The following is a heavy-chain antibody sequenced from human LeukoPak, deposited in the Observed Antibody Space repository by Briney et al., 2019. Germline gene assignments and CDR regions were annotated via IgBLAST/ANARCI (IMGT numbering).Heavy chain of an antibody. CDR1: GYTFTSYG. CDR3: ARSDCSSTSCYDAFDI. Sequence: ASVKVSCKASGYTFTSYGISWVRQAPGQGLEWMGWISAYNGNTNCAQKLQGRVTMTTDTSTSTAYMELRSLRSDDTAVYYCARSDCSSTSCYDAFDIWGQGTMVTVSS. CDR2: ISAYNGNT. V-gene: IGHV1-18*01. D-gene: IGHD2-2*01. J-gene: IGHJ3*02.